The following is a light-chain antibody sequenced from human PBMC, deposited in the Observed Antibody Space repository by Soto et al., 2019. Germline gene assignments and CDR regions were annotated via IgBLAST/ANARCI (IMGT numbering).Light chain of an antibody. J-gene: IGKJ1*01. V-gene: IGKV1-5*01. CDR3: QQYNSYWT. CDR2: AAS. CDR1: HSISSW. Sequence: DLQMPPSPSTLSASVGHRLTISCRASHSISSWLAWYQQKPGNAPDLLIYAASTLESGVPSRFSGGGSGTEFTLTISSLHPDYFATYYCQQYNSYWTFGQGTKVDIK.